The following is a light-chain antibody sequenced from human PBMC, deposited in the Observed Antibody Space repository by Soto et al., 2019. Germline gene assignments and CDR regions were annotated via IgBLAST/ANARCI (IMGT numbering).Light chain of an antibody. CDR3: QQYYSNPRT. CDR1: QSVLYSSNNKNY. Sequence: DIVMTQSPDSLAVSLGERATINCKSSQSVLYSSNNKNYFAWYQQRPGQPPKLLIYWASTRESGVPDRFTGSGSGKDFTLTISRLQAEDVEVYYCQQYYSNPRTFGQGTKVEIK. J-gene: IGKJ1*01. V-gene: IGKV4-1*01. CDR2: WAS.